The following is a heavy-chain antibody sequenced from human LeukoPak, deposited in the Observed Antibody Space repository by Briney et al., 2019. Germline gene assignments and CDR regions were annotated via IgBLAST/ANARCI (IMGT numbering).Heavy chain of an antibody. Sequence: PSETLSLTCTVSGGSISSYYWSWIRQPPGKGLEWIGHIYYSGSTNYNPSLKSRVTISADTSKNQCSLKLSSVTAADTAECCCERVRFLSDGSGKGDYLYYMVVWGEGATVSVSS. CDR3: ERVRFLSDGSGKGDYLYYMVV. J-gene: IGHJ6*03. D-gene: IGHD1-26*01. CDR1: GGSISSYY. CDR2: IYYSGST. V-gene: IGHV4-59*01.